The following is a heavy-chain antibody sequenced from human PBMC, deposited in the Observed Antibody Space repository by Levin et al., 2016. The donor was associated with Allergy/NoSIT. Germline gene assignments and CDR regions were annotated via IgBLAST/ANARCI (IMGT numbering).Heavy chain of an antibody. V-gene: IGHV4-59*01. CDR2: IYYSGST. Sequence: WIRQPPGKGLEWIGYIYYSGSTNYNPSLKSRVTISVDTSKNQFSLKLSSVTAADTAVYYCARGGIQLWTIGQGEGPNYYYYGMDVWGQGTTVTISS. CDR3: ARGGIQLWTIGQGEGPNYYYYGMDV. D-gene: IGHD5-18*01. J-gene: IGHJ6*02.